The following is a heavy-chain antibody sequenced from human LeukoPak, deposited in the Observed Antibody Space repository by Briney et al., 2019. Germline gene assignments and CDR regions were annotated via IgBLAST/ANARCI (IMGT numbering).Heavy chain of an antibody. CDR3: ARGYCSGGSCRGVWYYYYYYMDV. Sequence: SETLSLTCAVYGGSFSGYYWSWIRQPPGKGLEWIGEINHSGSTNYNPSLKSRVTISVDTSKNQFSLKLSSVTAADTAVYYCARGYCSGGSCRGVWYYYYYYMDVWGKGTTVTVSS. D-gene: IGHD2-15*01. J-gene: IGHJ6*03. CDR1: GGSFSGYY. V-gene: IGHV4-34*01. CDR2: INHSGST.